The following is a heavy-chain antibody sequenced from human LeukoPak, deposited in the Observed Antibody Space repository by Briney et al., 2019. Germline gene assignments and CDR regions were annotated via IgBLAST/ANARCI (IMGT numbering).Heavy chain of an antibody. D-gene: IGHD3-3*01. V-gene: IGHV4-34*01. Sequence: PSETLSLTYAVYGGSFSGYYWSWIRQPPGKGLEWIGEINHSGSTNYNPSLKSRVTISVDTSKNQFSLKLSSVTAADTAVYYCARNSYYDFWSGYYSYGMDVWGQGTTVTVSS. CDR3: ARNSYYDFWSGYYSYGMDV. CDR1: GGSFSGYY. J-gene: IGHJ6*02. CDR2: INHSGST.